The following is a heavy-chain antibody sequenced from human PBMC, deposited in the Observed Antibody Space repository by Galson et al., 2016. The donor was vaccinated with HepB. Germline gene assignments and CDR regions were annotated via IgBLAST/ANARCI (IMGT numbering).Heavy chain of an antibody. D-gene: IGHD5-18*01. J-gene: IGHJ3*01. Sequence: SLRLSCAASGFTFSSYSMNWVRQAPGKGLEWVSSISSSSSYIYYADSVKGTKRFSPSLRNRLSVTTDTSRNQVVLTMTDMDPVDTATYYCAHRPDYGDYEGAFNFWGQGTMVTVSS. V-gene: IGHV3-21*01. CDR3: DPVDTATYYCAHRPDYGDYEGAFNF. CDR1: GFTFSSYS. CDR2: ISSSSSYI.